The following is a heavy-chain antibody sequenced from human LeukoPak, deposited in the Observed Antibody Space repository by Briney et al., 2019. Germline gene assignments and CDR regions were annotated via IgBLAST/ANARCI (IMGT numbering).Heavy chain of an antibody. CDR1: GGSISSYY. CDR3: AKEGKVLLWFGESDY. D-gene: IGHD3-10*01. Sequence: SETLSLTCTVSGGSISSYYWSWIRQPAGKGLEWIGRIYTSGSTNYNPSLKSRVTMSVDTSKNQFSLKLSSVTAADTAVYYCAKEGKVLLWFGESDYWGQGTLVTVSS. J-gene: IGHJ4*02. V-gene: IGHV4-4*07. CDR2: IYTSGST.